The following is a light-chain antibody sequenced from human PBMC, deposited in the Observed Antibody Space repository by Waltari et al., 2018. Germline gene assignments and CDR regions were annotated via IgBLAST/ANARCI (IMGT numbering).Light chain of an antibody. J-gene: IGLJ3*02. V-gene: IGLV1-44*01. CDR3: AAWDDSLNGQV. CDR2: NDN. CDR1: SSNIGSNP. Sequence: QSVLPQPPSASGTPGQRVTISCAGASSNIGSNPVNWYQPLPGTAPNLLIYNDNQRPSGVPDRFSGSKSGTSASLAISGLQSEDEVDYYCAAWDDSLNGQVFGGGTKLTVL.